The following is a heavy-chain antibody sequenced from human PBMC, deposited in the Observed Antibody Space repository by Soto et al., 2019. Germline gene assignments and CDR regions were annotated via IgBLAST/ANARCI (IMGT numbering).Heavy chain of an antibody. CDR1: EYSFTGHY. Sequence: GASVKVSCKASEYSFTGHYLHWVRQAPGEGLEWMGWIDPKSGDTNYARKFKDRVTMTSDTSISTAYLDLNSLRSDDTAVYYCARDYGKSGYGYLDPWGQGTLVTVSS. V-gene: IGHV1-2*02. J-gene: IGHJ5*02. CDR3: ARDYGKSGYGYLDP. D-gene: IGHD3-3*01. CDR2: IDPKSGDT.